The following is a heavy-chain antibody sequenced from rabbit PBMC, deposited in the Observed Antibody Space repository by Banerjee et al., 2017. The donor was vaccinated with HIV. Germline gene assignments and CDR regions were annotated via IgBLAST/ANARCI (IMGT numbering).Heavy chain of an antibody. CDR2: IDGGRSDST. D-gene: IGHD7-1*01. Sequence: QSLEESGGDLVKPGASLTLTCTASGFTISSSCWMCWVRQAPGKGLEWIACIDGGRSDSTYYANWAKGRLTISKTSSTTVTLQMTSLTAADTATYFCVRETETYAGYAGYGYYFSLWGQGTLVTVS. CDR3: VRETETYAGYAGYGYYFSL. CDR1: GFTISSSCW. V-gene: IGHV1S40*01. J-gene: IGHJ4*01.